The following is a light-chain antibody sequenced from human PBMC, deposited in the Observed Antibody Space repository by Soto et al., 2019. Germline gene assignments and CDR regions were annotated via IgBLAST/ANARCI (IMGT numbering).Light chain of an antibody. V-gene: IGLV2-14*01. CDR3: SSYTSSITVV. CDR2: EVS. Sequence: QSALTQPASVSGSPGQSITISCTGTSSDICGYNFVAWYQQHPGKAPKLMIYEVSNRPSGVSNRFSGSKSGNTASLTISGLQAEDEADYYCSSYTSSITVVFGGGTKLTVL. J-gene: IGLJ2*01. CDR1: SSDICGYNF.